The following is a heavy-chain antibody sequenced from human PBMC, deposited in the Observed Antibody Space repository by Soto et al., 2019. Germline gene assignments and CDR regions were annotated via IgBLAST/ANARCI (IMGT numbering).Heavy chain of an antibody. CDR3: ARRMVRGEAYYYYYYMDV. V-gene: IGHV3-48*01. CDR2: ISSSSSTI. J-gene: IGHJ6*03. D-gene: IGHD3-10*01. Sequence: GESLKISCAASGFTFSSYSMNWVRQAPGKGLEWVSYISSSSSTIYYADSVKGRFTISRDNAKNSLYLQMNSLRAEDTAVYYCARRMVRGEAYYYYYYMDVWGKGTTVTVSS. CDR1: GFTFSSYS.